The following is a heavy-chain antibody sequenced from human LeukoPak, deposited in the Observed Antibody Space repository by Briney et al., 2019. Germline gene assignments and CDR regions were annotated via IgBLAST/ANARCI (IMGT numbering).Heavy chain of an antibody. J-gene: IGHJ4*02. CDR2: INPNSGGT. CDR1: GYTFTVYY. CDR3: AKGGSAWDNPFDY. Sequence: ASVRVSCKASGYTFTVYYIHRVRQAPGQGLEWMGWINPNSGGTNYAQNFQGRVTMTRDTSIGTAYMELSRLRVDDTAVYYCAKGGSAWDNPFDYWGQGTLVTVSS. V-gene: IGHV1-2*02. D-gene: IGHD6-19*01.